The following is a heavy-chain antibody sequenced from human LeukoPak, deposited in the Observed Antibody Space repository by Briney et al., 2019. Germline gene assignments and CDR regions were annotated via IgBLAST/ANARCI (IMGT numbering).Heavy chain of an antibody. J-gene: IGHJ4*02. V-gene: IGHV1-8*03. CDR3: ARGGSITSTGGLRY. D-gene: IGHD1-1*01. Sequence: GASVKVSCKASGYTFTSYDINWVRQATGQGLEWMGLMNPNSGNTGYAQKFQGRVTITRNTSISTAYMELSSLRSEDTAVYYCARGGSITSTGGLRYWGQGTLVTVTS. CDR1: GYTFTSYD. CDR2: MNPNSGNT.